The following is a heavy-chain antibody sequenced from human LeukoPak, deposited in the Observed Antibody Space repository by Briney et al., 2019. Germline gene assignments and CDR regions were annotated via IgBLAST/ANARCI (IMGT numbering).Heavy chain of an antibody. V-gene: IGHV1-18*01. Sequence: ASEKVSCKASVYTFTNYGISWVRQAPGQGLEWMGWISTYNGNTNYPQNLQGRVTMTTDTPTSTAYMELRSLRSDDTAVYYCARSGGRFLDYGDAFDIWGQGTMVTVSS. D-gene: IGHD4-17*01. CDR2: ISTYNGNT. CDR1: VYTFTNYG. J-gene: IGHJ3*02. CDR3: ARSGGRFLDYGDAFDI.